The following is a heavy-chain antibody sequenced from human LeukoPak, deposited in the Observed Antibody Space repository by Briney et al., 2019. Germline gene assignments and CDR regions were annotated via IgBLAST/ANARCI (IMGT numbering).Heavy chain of an antibody. CDR2: IYPGDSDT. D-gene: IGHD4-17*01. Sequence: NRGESLKISCKGSGYSFTSYWIGWVRQMPGKGLEWMGIIYPGDSDTRYSPSFQGQVTISADKSISTAYLQWSSLKASDTAMYYCARPPAGGDYVKSDAFDIWGQGTMVTVSS. CDR3: ARPPAGGDYVKSDAFDI. CDR1: GYSFTSYW. J-gene: IGHJ3*02. V-gene: IGHV5-51*01.